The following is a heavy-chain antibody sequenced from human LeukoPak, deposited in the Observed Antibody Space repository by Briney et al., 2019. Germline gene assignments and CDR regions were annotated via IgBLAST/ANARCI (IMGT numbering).Heavy chain of an antibody. J-gene: IGHJ4*02. D-gene: IGHD2-2*01. V-gene: IGHV4-59*01. Sequence: SETLSLTCTVTGGSISCYYWSWIRQPPGKGLEWIGYIYYSGSNNYNPSLKSRVTISVDTSKHQFSLKLSSVTAADTAVYYCAREEPAAMVIDYWGQGTLVTVSS. CDR1: GGSISCYY. CDR2: IYYSGSN. CDR3: AREEPAAMVIDY.